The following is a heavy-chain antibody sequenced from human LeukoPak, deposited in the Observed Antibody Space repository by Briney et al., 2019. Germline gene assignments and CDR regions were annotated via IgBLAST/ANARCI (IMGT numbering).Heavy chain of an antibody. CDR2: IYYSGST. Sequence: SETLSLTCSVSGGPISSSSYYWGWIRQPPGKGLEWIGSIYYSGSTYYNPSLKSRVTISIDTSKNQFSLKLSSVTAADTAVYYCAKWTEGGAFDSWGQGTMLIVSS. D-gene: IGHD1-26*01. V-gene: IGHV4-39*07. J-gene: IGHJ3*01. CDR1: GGPISSSSYY. CDR3: AKWTEGGAFDS.